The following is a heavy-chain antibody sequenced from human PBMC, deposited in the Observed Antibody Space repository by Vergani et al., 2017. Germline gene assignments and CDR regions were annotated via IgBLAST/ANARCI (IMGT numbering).Heavy chain of an antibody. Sequence: EVQLLESGGGLVQPGGSLRLSCAASGFTFSSYAMSWVRQAPGKGLEWVSAISGSGGSTYYADPVKVRFTISRDNSKNTLYLQMNSLRAEDTAVYYCAKDYGVEGEWPDYWGQGTLVTVSS. V-gene: IGHV3-23*01. CDR2: ISGSGGST. D-gene: IGHD3-16*01. CDR3: AKDYGVEGEWPDY. CDR1: GFTFSSYA. J-gene: IGHJ4*02.